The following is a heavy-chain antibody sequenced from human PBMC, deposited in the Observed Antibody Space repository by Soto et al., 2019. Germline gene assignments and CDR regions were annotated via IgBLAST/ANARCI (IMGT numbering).Heavy chain of an antibody. Sequence: QVQLVESGGGVVQPGRSLRLSCAASGFTFSSYGMHWVRQAPGKGLEWVAVIWYDGSNKYYADSVKGRFTISRDNSKNTLYPQMNSLRGEDTAVYYCARDPSGPLYYYYYYMDVWGKGTTVTVSS. CDR1: GFTFSSYG. J-gene: IGHJ6*03. V-gene: IGHV3-33*01. CDR2: IWYDGSNK. CDR3: ARDPSGPLYYYYYYMDV. D-gene: IGHD1-26*01.